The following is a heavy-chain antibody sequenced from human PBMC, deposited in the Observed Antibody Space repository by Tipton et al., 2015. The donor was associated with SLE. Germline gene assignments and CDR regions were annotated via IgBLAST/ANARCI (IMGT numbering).Heavy chain of an antibody. J-gene: IGHJ3*02. V-gene: IGHV3-66*02. Sequence: SLRLSCAASRFTVSSNYMSWVRQAPGKGLEWVSILYSGGRTYYADSVKGRFTISRDNLKNTVYLQMNSLRGEDTAVYYCARGPRPTDAFDIWGQGTMVTVSS. CDR3: ARGPRPTDAFDI. D-gene: IGHD6-6*01. CDR2: LYSGGRT. CDR1: RFTVSSNY.